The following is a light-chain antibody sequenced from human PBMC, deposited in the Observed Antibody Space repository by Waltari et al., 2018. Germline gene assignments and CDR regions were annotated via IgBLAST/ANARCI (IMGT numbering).Light chain of an antibody. CDR3: SSYTSSSTWV. V-gene: IGLV2-14*04. CDR2: DVN. J-gene: IGLJ3*02. Sequence: WYQQHPGKAPKLMIDDVNKRPSGISNRFSGSKSGNTASLTISGLQAEDEADYYCSSYTSSSTWVFGGGTKLTVL.